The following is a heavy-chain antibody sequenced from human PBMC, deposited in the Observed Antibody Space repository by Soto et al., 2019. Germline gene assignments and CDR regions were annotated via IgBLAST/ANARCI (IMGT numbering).Heavy chain of an antibody. D-gene: IGHD3-22*01. CDR2: IYHTGNA. J-gene: IGHJ5*02. V-gene: IGHV4-39*01. CDR3: AREYFDSSDYTTNWFDP. Sequence: SETLSLTCSVSGDSISNSRFYWAWIRQPPGEGLEWIGSIYHTGNAYYNPSLKSRVTIFVDTSKNQFSLKLTSVTAADTALYYCAREYFDSSDYTTNWFDPWGQGTLVNVSS. CDR1: GDSISNSRFY.